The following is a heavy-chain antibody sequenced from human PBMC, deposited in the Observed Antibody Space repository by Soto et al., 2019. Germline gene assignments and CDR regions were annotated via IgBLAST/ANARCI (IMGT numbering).Heavy chain of an antibody. CDR3: ARVRGYNWNYEGAGLFDY. Sequence: SETLSLTCTVSGGSISSYYWSWIRQPPGKGLEWIGYIYYSGSTNYNPSLKSRVTISVDTSKNQFSLKLSSVTAADTAVYYCARVRGYNWNYEGAGLFDYWGQGTLVTVSS. CDR1: GGSISSYY. V-gene: IGHV4-59*01. CDR2: IYYSGST. D-gene: IGHD1-7*01. J-gene: IGHJ4*02.